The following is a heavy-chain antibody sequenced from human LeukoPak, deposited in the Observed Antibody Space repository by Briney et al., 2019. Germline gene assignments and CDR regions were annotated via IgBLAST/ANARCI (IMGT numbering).Heavy chain of an antibody. CDR1: GGSFSGYY. J-gene: IGHJ3*02. V-gene: IGHV4-59*01. D-gene: IGHD3-10*01. Sequence: SETLSLTCAVYGGSFSGYYWSWIRQPPGNGLEWIGYNYYSGSTNYNPSLKSRVTISVDTSKNQFSLKLSSVTAADTAVYYCARPANYYGSGSDAFDIWGQGTMVTVSS. CDR3: ARPANYYGSGSDAFDI. CDR2: NYYSGST.